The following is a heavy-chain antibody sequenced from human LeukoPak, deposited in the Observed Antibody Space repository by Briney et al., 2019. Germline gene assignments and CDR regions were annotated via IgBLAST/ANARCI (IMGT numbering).Heavy chain of an antibody. V-gene: IGHV1-18*01. J-gene: IGHJ2*01. D-gene: IGHD6-19*01. CDR3: ARVAGGWDYWYFDL. CDR1: GYTFTSYG. CDR2: ISAYNGNT. Sequence: ASVKVSCKASGYTFTSYGISWVRQAPGQGLEWMGWISAYNGNTNYAQKLQGRVTMTTDTSTSTAYMELSSLRSEDTAVYYCARVAGGWDYWYFDLWGRGTLVTVSS.